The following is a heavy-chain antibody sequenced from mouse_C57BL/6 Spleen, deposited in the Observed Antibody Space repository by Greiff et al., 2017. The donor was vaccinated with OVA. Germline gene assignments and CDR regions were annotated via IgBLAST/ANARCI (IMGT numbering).Heavy chain of an antibody. CDR3: TTDGVFAY. D-gene: IGHD2-3*01. V-gene: IGHV14-4*01. CDR2: IDPENGDT. Sequence: VTLKVSGAELVRPGASVKLSCTASGFNIKDDYMHWVKQRPEQGLEWIGWIDPENGDTEYASKFQGKATITADTSSNTAYLQLSSLTSEDTAVYYCTTDGVFAYWGQGTLVTVSA. J-gene: IGHJ3*01. CDR1: GFNIKDDY.